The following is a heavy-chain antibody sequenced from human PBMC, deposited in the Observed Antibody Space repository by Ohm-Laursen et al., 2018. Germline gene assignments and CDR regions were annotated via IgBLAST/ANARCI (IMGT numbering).Heavy chain of an antibody. Sequence: SETLSLTCSISGDSVSSDSGAWNWIRQSPSRGLEWLGRTHYSSKWVYDYAVSVKSRITITPDTSKNQFSLQLNSVTPEDSAVYYCSRGQRNYYAMDVWGQGTTVTVSS. J-gene: IGHJ6*02. CDR2: THYSSKWVY. CDR1: GDSVSSDSGA. V-gene: IGHV6-1*01. D-gene: IGHD1-1*01. CDR3: SRGQRNYYAMDV.